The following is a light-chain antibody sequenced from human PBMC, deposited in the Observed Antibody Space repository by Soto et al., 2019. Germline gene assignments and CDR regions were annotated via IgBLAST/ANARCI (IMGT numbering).Light chain of an antibody. CDR3: AAWDDSLIAYV. Sequence: QSVLTQPPSASGTPGQRVSLSCSGSSSNIGTNFVDWYQQLPGTAPKLLIYSNNQRPSGVPARFSGSKSGTSASLAISGLQSEDEADYYCAAWDDSLIAYVFGSGTKLTVL. CDR2: SNN. J-gene: IGLJ1*01. CDR1: SSNIGTNF. V-gene: IGLV1-44*01.